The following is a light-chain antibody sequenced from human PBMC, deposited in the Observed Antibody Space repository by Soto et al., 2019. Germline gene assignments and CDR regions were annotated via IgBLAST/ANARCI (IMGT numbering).Light chain of an antibody. J-gene: IGLJ1*01. CDR3: SSYTSSSTLV. V-gene: IGLV2-14*01. CDR2: EVS. CDR1: SSDVGGYNY. Sequence: QSGLTQPASVSGCPGQSITISCTGTSSDVGGYNYVSWYQQHPGKAPKLMIYEVSNRPSGVSNRFSGSKSGNTASLTISGLQAEDEADYYCSSYTSSSTLVFGTGTKLTV.